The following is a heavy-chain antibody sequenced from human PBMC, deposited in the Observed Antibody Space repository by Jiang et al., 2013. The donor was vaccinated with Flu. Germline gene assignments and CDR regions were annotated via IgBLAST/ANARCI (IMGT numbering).Heavy chain of an antibody. V-gene: IGHV3-49*03. Sequence: VQLVESGGGLVHPGRSLRLSCTVSGFTFGDFPMSWFRQTPGKGLEWVGFVRTQTYGAATDYAASVKGRFTISRDDSKSIAYLQMNSLNPDDTGVYYCTRGSGSPDYWGQGTLVTVSS. D-gene: IGHD3-10*01. CDR1: GFTFGDFP. CDR3: TRGSGSPDY. CDR2: VRTQTYGAAT. J-gene: IGHJ4*02.